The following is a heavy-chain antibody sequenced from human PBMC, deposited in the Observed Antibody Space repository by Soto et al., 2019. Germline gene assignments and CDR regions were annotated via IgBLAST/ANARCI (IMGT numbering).Heavy chain of an antibody. V-gene: IGHV1-2*02. Sequence: ASVKVSCKASGYTFTGYYMHWVRQAPGQGLEWMGWINPNSGGTNYAQKFQGRVTMTRDTSISTAYMELSRLRSDDTAVYYCARERRYYYDSSGLKKTNWFDPWGQGTLVTVSS. D-gene: IGHD3-22*01. CDR2: INPNSGGT. CDR3: ARERRYYYDSSGLKKTNWFDP. J-gene: IGHJ5*02. CDR1: GYTFTGYY.